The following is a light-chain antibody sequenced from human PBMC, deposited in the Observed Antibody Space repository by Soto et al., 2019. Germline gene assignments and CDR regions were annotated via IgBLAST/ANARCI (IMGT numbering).Light chain of an antibody. V-gene: IGLV2-14*01. CDR1: SSDVGGYNY. J-gene: IGLJ1*01. CDR3: SSYTSSSTFYV. Sequence: QSVLTQPASGSGSPGQSITISCTGTSSDVGGYNYVSWYQQHPGKAPKLMIYDVSNRPSGVSNRFSGSKSGNTASLTISELQAEDEADYYCSSYTSSSTFYVFGTGTKVTVL. CDR2: DVS.